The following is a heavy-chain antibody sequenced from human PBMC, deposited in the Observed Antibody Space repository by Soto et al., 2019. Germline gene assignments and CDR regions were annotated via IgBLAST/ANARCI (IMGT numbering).Heavy chain of an antibody. D-gene: IGHD5-12*01. CDR2: INSDGSST. CDR3: ARDTSGVSGEAPSYYYMDF. CDR1: GFTFISYW. J-gene: IGHJ6*03. V-gene: IGHV3-74*01. Sequence: GGSLRLSCAASGFTFISYWMHWVLQAPGKGLVWVSRINSDGSSTSYADSVKGRFTISRDNAKNTLYLQMNSLRAEDTAVYYCARDTSGVSGEAPSYYYMDFWGKGTTVPVAS.